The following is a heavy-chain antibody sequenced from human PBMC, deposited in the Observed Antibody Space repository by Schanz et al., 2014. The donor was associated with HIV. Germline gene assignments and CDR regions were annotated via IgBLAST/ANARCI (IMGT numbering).Heavy chain of an antibody. Sequence: QVQLVQSGAEVKKTGSSVKVSCKASGGKGRNKERTVEGAAPGQGLEWINHFNVMLSKINSAQKFQGRVSMTADPSTNTAYMEMRGLRFEDTAVYYCASGRRSGIGWRMDVWGPFSTVTVSS. CDR1: GGKGRNKE. D-gene: IGHD6-19*01. V-gene: IGHV1-69*01. CDR3: ASGRRSGIGWRMDV. CDR2: FNVMLSKI. J-gene: IGHJ6*02.